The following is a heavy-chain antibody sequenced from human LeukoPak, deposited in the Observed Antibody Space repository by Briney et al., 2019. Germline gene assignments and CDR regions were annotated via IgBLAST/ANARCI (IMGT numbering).Heavy chain of an antibody. CDR3: ARVRDQYYYDSSGYYPSPFDY. D-gene: IGHD3-22*01. Sequence: SETLSLTCTVSGGSINSYYWSWIRQPPGKGLEWIGYIYYSGSTNYNPSLKSRVTISVDTSKNQFSLKLSSVTAADTAVYYCARVRDQYYYDSSGYYPSPFDYWGQGTLVTVSS. J-gene: IGHJ4*02. V-gene: IGHV4-59*01. CDR2: IYYSGST. CDR1: GGSINSYY.